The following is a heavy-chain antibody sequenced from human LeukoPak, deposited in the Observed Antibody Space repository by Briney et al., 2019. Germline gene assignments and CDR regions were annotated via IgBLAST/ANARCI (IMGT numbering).Heavy chain of an antibody. V-gene: IGHV3-23*01. CDR1: GFTFSTYG. CDR3: AKSGYNRFDY. D-gene: IGHD5-24*01. CDR2: ISGSGGNT. J-gene: IGHJ4*02. Sequence: GGSLRLSCGASGFTFSTYGMTWVRQAPGKGPEWVSAISGSGGNTYYADSVKGRFTISRDNSKNTVYLQMNSLRAEDTAVYYCAKSGYNRFDYWGQGTLVTVSS.